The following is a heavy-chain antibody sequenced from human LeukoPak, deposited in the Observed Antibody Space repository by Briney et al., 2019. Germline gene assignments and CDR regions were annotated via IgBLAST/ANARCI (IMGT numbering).Heavy chain of an antibody. CDR2: IYSGGST. CDR3: ARGHNFGRLHPFDY. CDR1: GFTFSSYA. V-gene: IGHV3-66*01. D-gene: IGHD3-9*01. J-gene: IGHJ4*02. Sequence: GGSLRLSCAASGFTFSSYAMSWVRQAPGKGLEWVSVIYSGGSTYYADSVKGRFTISRDHSKNTLYLQMNSLRAEDTAVYYCARGHNFGRLHPFDYWGQGTLVTVSS.